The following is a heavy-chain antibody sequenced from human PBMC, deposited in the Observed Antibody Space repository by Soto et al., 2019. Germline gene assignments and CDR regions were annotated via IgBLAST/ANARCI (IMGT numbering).Heavy chain of an antibody. J-gene: IGHJ4*02. Sequence: QVQLVQSGAEVKKPGSSVKVSCKASGGTFSSYAISWVRQAPGQGLEWMGGIIPIFGTANYAQKFQGRVTITADESTSTAYMELSSLRSEDTAVYYCPREGHGDFWSGHSMYYFDYWGQGTLVTVSS. CDR2: IIPIFGTA. CDR3: PREGHGDFWSGHSMYYFDY. D-gene: IGHD3-3*01. V-gene: IGHV1-69*01. CDR1: GGTFSSYA.